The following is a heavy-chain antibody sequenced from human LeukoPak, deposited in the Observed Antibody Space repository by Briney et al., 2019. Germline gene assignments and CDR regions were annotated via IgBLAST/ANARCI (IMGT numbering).Heavy chain of an antibody. CDR3: ARDRPDYCSGGSCYDYYYYYMDV. J-gene: IGHJ6*03. CDR1: GYTFTSYG. V-gene: IGHV1-2*02. D-gene: IGHD2-15*01. CDR2: IDPSSGGA. Sequence: ASVKVSCKGAGYTFTSYGISWVRQAPGQGLELMGWIDPSSGGANYAQKVQGRVTMTRDTSISTAYMELSRLRSDDTAVYYCARDRPDYCSGGSCYDYYYYYMDVWGKGTTVTVSS.